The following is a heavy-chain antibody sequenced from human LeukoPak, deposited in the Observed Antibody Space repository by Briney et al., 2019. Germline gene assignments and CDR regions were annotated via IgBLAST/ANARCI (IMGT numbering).Heavy chain of an antibody. J-gene: IGHJ4*02. V-gene: IGHV4-4*07. Sequence: KPSETLSLTCTVSGASISSYYYNWIRQTAGRGLEWIGRLYISGSTVYNPSLKSRVTISVDTSNNQFSLNLNSVTAADTAVYFCARDLSGSLYFDYWGQGVLVTVSS. CDR2: LYISGST. CDR3: ARDLSGSLYFDY. D-gene: IGHD3-10*01. CDR1: GASISSYY.